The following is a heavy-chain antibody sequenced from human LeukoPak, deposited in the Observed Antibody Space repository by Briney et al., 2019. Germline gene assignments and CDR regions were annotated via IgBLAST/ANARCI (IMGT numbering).Heavy chain of an antibody. CDR2: ISGSGGST. Sequence: PGGSLRLSCAASGFTFSCYAMSWVRQAPGKGLEWVSAISGSGGSTYYADSVKGRFTISRDNSKNTLYLQMNSLRAEDTAVYYCAKEGAYCGGDCYWDYYYGMDVWGQGTTVTVSS. D-gene: IGHD2-21*02. CDR3: AKEGAYCGGDCYWDYYYGMDV. J-gene: IGHJ6*02. V-gene: IGHV3-23*01. CDR1: GFTFSCYA.